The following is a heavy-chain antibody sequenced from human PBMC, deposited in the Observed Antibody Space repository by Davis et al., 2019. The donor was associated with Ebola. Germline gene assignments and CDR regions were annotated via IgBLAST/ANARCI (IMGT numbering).Heavy chain of an antibody. Sequence: GESLKISCAASGFVFSAYGMSWLRQVPGKGLAWVAGISSDGLRVYYGDSVKGSFTISKDNSQNMVYLQMRSLRGDDTAVYFCARAGDYHFSTGFFREDFDYWGQGTLVTVSS. V-gene: IGHV3-23*02. CDR3: ARAGDYHFSTGFFREDFDY. CDR2: ISSDGLRV. J-gene: IGHJ4*02. CDR1: GFVFSAYG. D-gene: IGHD3/OR15-3a*01.